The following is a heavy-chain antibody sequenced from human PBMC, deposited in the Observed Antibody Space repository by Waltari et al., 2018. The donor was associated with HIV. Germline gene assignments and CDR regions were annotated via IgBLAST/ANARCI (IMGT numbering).Heavy chain of an antibody. J-gene: IGHJ2*01. D-gene: IGHD2-21*01. CDR2: VFLSGST. CDR3: ARRYCGRACNDFYYFDL. CDR1: GGSISISNYY. V-gene: IGHV4-61*02. Sequence: QVQLQESGPGLVKSSQTLSLTCTVPGGSISISNYYWSWISRRAGKGLEWIGRVFLSGSTNYNPSLKSRISMSIDPSKNQFSLNLRSVTAEDTATYFCARRYCGRACNDFYYFDLWGRGTLVTVSS.